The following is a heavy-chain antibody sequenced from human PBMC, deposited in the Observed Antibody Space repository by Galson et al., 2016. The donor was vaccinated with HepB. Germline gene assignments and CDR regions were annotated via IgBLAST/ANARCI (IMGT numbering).Heavy chain of an antibody. D-gene: IGHD3-16*02. CDR2: IIPMTGKP. J-gene: IGHJ6*02. V-gene: IGHV1-69*13. CDR1: GDSFRTSA. Sequence: SVKVSCKASGDSFRTSAFSWVRQAPGQGPEWMGGIIPMTGKPKYAQEFQGRVTITADESISTAYLELSSLRSEDTAGFYCASHSRYGRQPRDDYFYAMDVWGQGTTVTVSS. CDR3: ASHSRYGRQPRDDYFYAMDV.